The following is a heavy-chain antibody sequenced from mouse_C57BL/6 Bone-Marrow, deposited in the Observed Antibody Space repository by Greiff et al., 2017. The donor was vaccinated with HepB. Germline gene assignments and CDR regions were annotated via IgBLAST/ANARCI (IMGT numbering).Heavy chain of an antibody. CDR3: ARPGYVAWFAY. V-gene: IGHV5-6*01. CDR1: GFTFSSYG. D-gene: IGHD3-1*01. Sequence: EVQGVESGGDLVKPGGSLKLSCAASGFTFSSYGMSWVRQTPDKRLEWVATISSGGSYTYYPDSVKGRFTISRDKAKHTLFLQMSSLKSEDTAMYYCARPGYVAWFAYWGQGTLVTVSA. CDR2: ISSGGSYT. J-gene: IGHJ3*01.